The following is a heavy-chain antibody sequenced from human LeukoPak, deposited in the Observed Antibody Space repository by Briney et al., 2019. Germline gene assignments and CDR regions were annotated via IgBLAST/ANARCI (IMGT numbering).Heavy chain of an antibody. CDR2: ISSSSSYV. Sequence: GGSLRLSCAASGFTFSSYSMNWVRQAPGKGLEWVSSISSSSSYVYYADSVKGRFTISRDNAKNSLYLQMNSLRAEDTAVYYCARRLPGCAFDIWGQGTMVTVSS. D-gene: IGHD4-11*01. V-gene: IGHV3-21*01. CDR3: ARRLPGCAFDI. J-gene: IGHJ3*02. CDR1: GFTFSSYS.